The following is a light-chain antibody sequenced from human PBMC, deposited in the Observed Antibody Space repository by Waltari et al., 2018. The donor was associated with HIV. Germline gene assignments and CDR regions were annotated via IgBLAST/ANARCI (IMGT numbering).Light chain of an antibody. CDR1: QSISTF. J-gene: IGKJ1*01. CDR2: GAS. Sequence: DIQMTQSPSFLAASVGDRVTITCRASQSISTFLNWYQQRPGKAPDLLIYGASSLQSGVPSRFSGSGSGTDFTLTINSLQPEDFATYYCQQTYNTPKTFDQGSKVDIK. V-gene: IGKV1-39*01. CDR3: QQTYNTPKT.